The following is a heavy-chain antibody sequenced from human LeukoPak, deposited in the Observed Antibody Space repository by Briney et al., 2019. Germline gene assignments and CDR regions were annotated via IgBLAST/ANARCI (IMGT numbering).Heavy chain of an antibody. CDR3: ASRSSYYDSSGYYSGYYYYYMDV. Sequence: SETLSLTCTVSGGSISSYYWSWIRQPAGKGLEWIGYIYYSGSTNYNPSLKSRVTISVDTSKNQFSLKLSSVTAADTAVYYCASRSSYYDSSGYYSGYYYYYMDVWGKGTTVTVSS. D-gene: IGHD3-22*01. CDR1: GGSISSYY. J-gene: IGHJ6*03. CDR2: IYYSGST. V-gene: IGHV4-59*01.